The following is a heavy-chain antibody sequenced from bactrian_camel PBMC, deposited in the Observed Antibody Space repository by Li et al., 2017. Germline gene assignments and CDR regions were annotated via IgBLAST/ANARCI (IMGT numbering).Heavy chain of an antibody. CDR3: AKGRPRLGLVAADLD. CDR2: IDIDDIAT. CDR1: GLGFSRYI. D-gene: IGHD7*01. Sequence: HVQLVESGGGSAPAGGSLRLSCVASGLGFSRYILAWFRQIPGKERVGLASIDIDDIATYADSVRGRFTISRDNAKNTLYLQLDSLRTEDTATYYCAKGRPRLGLVAADLDRGQGTQVTVS. J-gene: IGHJ4*01. V-gene: IGHV3S1*01.